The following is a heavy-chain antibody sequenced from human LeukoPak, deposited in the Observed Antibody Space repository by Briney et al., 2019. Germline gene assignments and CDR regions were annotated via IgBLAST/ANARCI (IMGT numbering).Heavy chain of an antibody. CDR1: GFTFSRHW. D-gene: IGHD4-17*01. CDR3: ARGPDFGDRLDYFDY. J-gene: IGHJ4*02. V-gene: IGHV3-7*01. CDR2: IKQDGSQ. Sequence: GGSLRLSCAASGFTFSRHWMGWVRQAPGEGLGWVASIKQDGSQYYVDSVKGRFFISRDNAKNSVSLQMNSLRGEDTAVYYCARGPDFGDRLDYFDYWGQGTLVTVS.